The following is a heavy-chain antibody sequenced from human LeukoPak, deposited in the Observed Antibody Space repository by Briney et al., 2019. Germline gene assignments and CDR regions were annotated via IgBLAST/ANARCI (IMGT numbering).Heavy chain of an antibody. CDR3: ARDPYGYCSGGSCYRDAFDI. Sequence: GGSLRLSCAASGFTFSTHSMNWVRQAPGKGLEWVSYISSSSSTIYYADSVKGRFTISRDNAKNSLYLQMNSLRDEDTAVYYCARDPYGYCSGGSCYRDAFDIWAKGQWSPSLQ. CDR2: ISSSSSTI. J-gene: IGHJ3*02. CDR1: GFTFSTHS. V-gene: IGHV3-48*02. D-gene: IGHD2-15*01.